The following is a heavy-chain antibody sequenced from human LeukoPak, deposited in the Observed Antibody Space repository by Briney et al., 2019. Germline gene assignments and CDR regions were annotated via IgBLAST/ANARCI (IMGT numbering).Heavy chain of an antibody. CDR1: GFTFSSYG. CDR3: AKDGERLRGPRSPNDY. Sequence: PGGSLRLSCAASGFTFSSYGMHWVRQAPGKGLEWVAVISYDGSNKYYADSVKGRFTISRDNSKNTLYLQMNSLRAEDTAVYYCAKDGERLRGPRSPNDYWGQGTLVTVSS. J-gene: IGHJ4*02. V-gene: IGHV3-30*18. CDR2: ISYDGSNK. D-gene: IGHD1-1*01.